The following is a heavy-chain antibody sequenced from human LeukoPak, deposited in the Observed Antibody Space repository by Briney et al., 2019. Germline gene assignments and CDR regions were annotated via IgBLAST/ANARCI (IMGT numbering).Heavy chain of an antibody. CDR3: ARRLGWDYDSSGYKFDY. Sequence: GESLKISCKASGYSFTGYWIGWVRQMPGKGLEWMGIIYPGDSDTRYSPSFQGQVTITADKSISTAYLQWSSLKASDTAMYYCARRLGWDYDSSGYKFDYWGQGTLVTVSS. J-gene: IGHJ4*02. V-gene: IGHV5-51*01. D-gene: IGHD3-22*01. CDR1: GYSFTGYW. CDR2: IYPGDSDT.